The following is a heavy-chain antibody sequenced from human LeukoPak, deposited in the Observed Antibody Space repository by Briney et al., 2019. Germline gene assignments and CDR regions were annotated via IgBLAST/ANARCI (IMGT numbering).Heavy chain of an antibody. CDR2: IWYDGSKK. V-gene: IGHV3-33*01. CDR3: ARDLAARHFDY. D-gene: IGHD6-6*01. Sequence: GGSLRLSCEASGFTFSSYGMHWVRQAPGKGLEWVAVIWYDGSKKYYGDSVKGRFTISRDNSKNTLYLQMNSLRGEDTAIHYCARDLAARHFDYWGQGTLVTVSS. CDR1: GFTFSSYG. J-gene: IGHJ4*02.